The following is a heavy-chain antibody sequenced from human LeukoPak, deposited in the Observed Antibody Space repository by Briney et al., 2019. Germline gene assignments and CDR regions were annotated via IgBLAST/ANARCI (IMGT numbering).Heavy chain of an antibody. V-gene: IGHV4-59*01. Sequence: PSETLSLTCTVSGCSISSYYWSWIRQPPGKGLEWIGYIYYSGSTNYNPSLKSRVTISVDTSKNQFSLKLSSVTAADTAVYYCARGPPYYDILTGYYNGDFDYWGQGTLVTVSS. D-gene: IGHD3-9*01. J-gene: IGHJ4*02. CDR2: IYYSGST. CDR3: ARGPPYYDILTGYYNGDFDY. CDR1: GCSISSYY.